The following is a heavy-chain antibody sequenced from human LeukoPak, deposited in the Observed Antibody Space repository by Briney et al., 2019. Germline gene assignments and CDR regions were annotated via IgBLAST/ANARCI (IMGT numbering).Heavy chain of an antibody. D-gene: IGHD1-1*01. CDR3: AKDGHWTFDY. V-gene: IGHV3-30*02. Sequence: GGSLRLSCAASGFTFSSSGMHWVRQAPGKGLAWVAFIGHEGSNKYYADSVKGRFTISRDDSKNTLYLQMNSLRAEDTAVYYCAKDGHWTFDYWGQGTLVTVSS. CDR1: GFTFSSSG. CDR2: IGHEGSNK. J-gene: IGHJ4*02.